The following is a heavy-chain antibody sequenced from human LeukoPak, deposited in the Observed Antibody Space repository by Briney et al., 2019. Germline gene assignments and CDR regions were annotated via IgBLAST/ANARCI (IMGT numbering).Heavy chain of an antibody. CDR3: AREDYGGNSRAFDI. V-gene: IGHV3-53*01. Sequence: PGGSLRLSFAASGFTFSRYSMTWVRQAPGKGLEWVSVIYSGGSTYYADSVKGRFTISRDNSKNTLYLQMNSLRAEDTAVYYCAREDYGGNSRAFDIWGQGTMVTVSS. CDR2: IYSGGST. J-gene: IGHJ3*02. D-gene: IGHD4-23*01. CDR1: GFTFSRYS.